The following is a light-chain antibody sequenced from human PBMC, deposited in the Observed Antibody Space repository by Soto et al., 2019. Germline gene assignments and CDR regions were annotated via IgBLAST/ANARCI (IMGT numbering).Light chain of an antibody. CDR1: SRDVGGYKY. CDR3: CSYAGGYTLV. CDR2: DVS. J-gene: IGLJ2*01. V-gene: IGLV2-11*01. Sequence: QSALTQPRSVSGSPGQSVTISCTGTSRDVGGYKYVSWYQKHPDKAPKLMIYDVSKRPSGVPDRFSGSKSGNTASLTISGLQAEDEADYYCCSYAGGYTLVFGGGTKLTVL.